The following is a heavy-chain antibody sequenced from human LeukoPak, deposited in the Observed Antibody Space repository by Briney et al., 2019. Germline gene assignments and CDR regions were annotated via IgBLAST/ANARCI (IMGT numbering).Heavy chain of an antibody. Sequence: GGSLRLSCAASGFTFSSYSMKWVGQAQGKGLKWVSSISSSSSDIYYAYSVKGRFTISRDNAKNSLYLQMHSLRAEDTAVYYCARESVSSRYYPGLDYWGQGTLVTVSS. CDR2: ISSSSSDI. CDR3: ARESVSSRYYPGLDY. J-gene: IGHJ4*02. D-gene: IGHD3-22*01. V-gene: IGHV3-21*01. CDR1: GFTFSSYS.